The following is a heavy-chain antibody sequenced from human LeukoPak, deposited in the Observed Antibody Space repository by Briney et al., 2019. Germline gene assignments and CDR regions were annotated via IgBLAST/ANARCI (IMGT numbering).Heavy chain of an antibody. CDR3: ARDLYYDSRAYYFDY. V-gene: IGHV3-21*01. J-gene: IGHJ4*02. CDR2: ISSSSSYI. Sequence: GGSLRLSCAASGFTFSSYNMNWVHQAPGKGLEWVSSISSSSSYIYYADSLKGRFTISRDNAKNSLYLQMNSLRAEDTAVYYCARDLYYDSRAYYFDYWGQGILVTVSS. D-gene: IGHD3-22*01. CDR1: GFTFSSYN.